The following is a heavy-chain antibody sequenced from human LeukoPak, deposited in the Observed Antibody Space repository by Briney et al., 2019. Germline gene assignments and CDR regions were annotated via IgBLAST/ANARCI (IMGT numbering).Heavy chain of an antibody. CDR3: ARDRATGTPDY. V-gene: IGHV1-69*04. Sequence: SVKVSCKASGGTFSSYAISWVRQAPGQGLEWMGRIIPIFGIANYAQKFQGRVTITADKSTSTAYMELSSLRSEDTAVYYCARDRATGTPDYWGQGTLVTVSS. CDR2: IIPIFGIA. J-gene: IGHJ4*02. D-gene: IGHD1-1*01. CDR1: GGTFSSYA.